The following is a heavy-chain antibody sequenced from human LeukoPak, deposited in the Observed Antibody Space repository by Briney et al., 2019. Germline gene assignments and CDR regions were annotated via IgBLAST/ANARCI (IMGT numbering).Heavy chain of an antibody. CDR3: ARDPSYSPSNYYYYYMDV. CDR2: INPNSGGT. CDR1: GYTFTGYY. J-gene: IGHJ6*03. V-gene: IGHV1-2*02. D-gene: IGHD5-18*01. Sequence: ASVKVSCKASGYTFTGYYMHWVRQAPGQGLEWMGWINPNSGGTNYAQKFQGRVTMTRDTSISTAYMELSRLRSDDTAVYYCARDPSYSPSNYYYYYMDVWGKGTTVTISS.